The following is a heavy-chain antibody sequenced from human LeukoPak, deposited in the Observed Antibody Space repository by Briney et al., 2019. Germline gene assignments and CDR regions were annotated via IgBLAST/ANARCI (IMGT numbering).Heavy chain of an antibody. D-gene: IGHD4-11*01. CDR1: GYSISSGYY. CDR2: INHSGST. V-gene: IGHV4-38-2*01. Sequence: KPSETLSLICAVSGYSISSGYYWGWIRQPPGKGLEWIGEINHSGSTNYNPSLKSRVTISVDTSKNQFSLKLSSVTAADTAVYYCAVRKQLRYWGQGTLVTVSS. J-gene: IGHJ4*02. CDR3: AVRKQLRY.